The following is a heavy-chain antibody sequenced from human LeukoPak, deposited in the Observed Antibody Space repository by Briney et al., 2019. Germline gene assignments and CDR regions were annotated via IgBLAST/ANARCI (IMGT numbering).Heavy chain of an antibody. CDR2: ISSSSSYI. CDR1: GFTFSSYS. D-gene: IGHD2-15*01. V-gene: IGHV3-21*01. CDR3: AREIMGYCSGGSCYQNYYYYGMDV. Sequence: GGSLRLSCAASGFTFSSYSMNWVRPAPGKGLEWVSSISSSSSYIYYADSVKGRFTISRDNAKNSLYLQMNSLRAEDTAVYYCAREIMGYCSGGSCYQNYYYYGMDVWGQGTTVTVSS. J-gene: IGHJ6*02.